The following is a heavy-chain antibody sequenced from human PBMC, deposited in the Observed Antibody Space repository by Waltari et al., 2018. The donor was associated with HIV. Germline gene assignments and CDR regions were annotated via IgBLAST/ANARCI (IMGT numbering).Heavy chain of an antibody. Sequence: QVQWVHSGAEVKEPGASVMVSCKALGSMFSKYGSSWVRQAHGVGLQWKGWSSCDKGTTNFAQKFLGRIIRATGTRTNGAYLGVMRRKLGDTTVYYCAREGGVMPTMGADCWGQGAQVTGSS. J-gene: IGHJ4*02. V-gene: IGHV1-18*04. CDR2: SSCDKGTT. CDR3: AREGGVMPTMGADC. CDR1: GSMFSKYG. D-gene: IGHD3-16*01.